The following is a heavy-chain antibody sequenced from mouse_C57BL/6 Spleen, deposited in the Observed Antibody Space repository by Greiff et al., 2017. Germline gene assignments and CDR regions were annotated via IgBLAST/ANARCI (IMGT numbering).Heavy chain of an antibody. D-gene: IGHD2-3*01. CDR2: IWTGGGT. V-gene: IGHV2-9-1*01. J-gene: IGHJ4*01. CDR1: GFSLTSYA. CDR3: ARNFDGYFPYYAMDY. Sequence: VQLVESGPGLVAPSQSLSITCTVSGFSLTSYAISWVRQPPGKGLEWLGVIWTGGGTNYNSALKSRLSISKDNSKSQVFLKMNSLQTDDTARYYCARNFDGYFPYYAMDYWGQGTSVTVSS.